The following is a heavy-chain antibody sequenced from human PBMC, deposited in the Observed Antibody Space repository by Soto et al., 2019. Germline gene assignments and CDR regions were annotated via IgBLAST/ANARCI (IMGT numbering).Heavy chain of an antibody. CDR3: ARAQDYFDY. J-gene: IGHJ4*02. V-gene: IGHV4-4*07. Sequence: PSETLSLTCTVSGGSISSHYWSWIRQPAGKELEWIGRMYTSGSTNYNPSLKSRVTMSVDTSKNQFSLKLSSVTAADTAVYYCARAQDYFDYWGQGTLVTSPQ. CDR2: MYTSGST. CDR1: GGSISSHY. D-gene: IGHD2-15*01.